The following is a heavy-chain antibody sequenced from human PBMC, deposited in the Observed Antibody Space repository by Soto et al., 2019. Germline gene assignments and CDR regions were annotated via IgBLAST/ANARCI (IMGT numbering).Heavy chain of an antibody. CDR3: ARGVSTVDTAMADDYGDSP. Sequence: QVQLQQWGAGLLKPSETLSLTCAVYGGSFSGYYWSWIRQPPGKGREWIGEINHSGSTNYNPSLKSRVTISVDTSKNQFSLKLSSVTAADTAVYYCARGVSTVDTAMADDYGDSPWGQGTLVTVSS. D-gene: IGHD5-18*01. CDR1: GGSFSGYY. J-gene: IGHJ5*02. CDR2: INHSGST. V-gene: IGHV4-34*01.